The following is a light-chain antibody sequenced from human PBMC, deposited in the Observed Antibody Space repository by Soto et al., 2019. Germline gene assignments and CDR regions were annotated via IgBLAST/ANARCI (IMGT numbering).Light chain of an antibody. CDR2: DAS. J-gene: IGKJ1*01. CDR1: QSVSSN. Sequence: EIVMTQSPVTLSVSPGERATLSCRANQSVSSNLAWYQQKPGQAPRLLIYDASTRSTGIPARFSGSGSGTDFTLTISSLQSEDFAIYYCQQYNNWWTFGQGTKVEIK. CDR3: QQYNNWWT. V-gene: IGKV3-15*01.